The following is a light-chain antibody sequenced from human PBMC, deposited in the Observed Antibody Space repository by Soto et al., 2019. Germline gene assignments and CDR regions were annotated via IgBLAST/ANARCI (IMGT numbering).Light chain of an antibody. V-gene: IGKV1-39*01. CDR3: QQSYSTPPLT. J-gene: IGKJ4*01. Sequence: DIETTRSPSSLSASVGDTVTITCRSSQGIKSYLNWYQQKPGKVPKLLIYAASSLQSGVPSRFSGSGSGTDFTLTISSLQPEDYATYYCQQSYSTPPLTFGGGPNVDIK. CDR2: AAS. CDR1: QGIKSY.